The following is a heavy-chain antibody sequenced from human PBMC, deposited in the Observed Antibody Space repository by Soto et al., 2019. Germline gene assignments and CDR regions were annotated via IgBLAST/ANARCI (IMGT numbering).Heavy chain of an antibody. CDR2: IYHSGSS. V-gene: IGHV4-59*08. J-gene: IGHJ6*02. CDR3: GRAHRDLQQLVHYYYGMDV. CDR1: GGSISSYY. D-gene: IGHD6-13*01. Sequence: SETLSLTCTVSGGSISSYYWSWIRQPPGKGLEWIGYIYHSGSSNYNPSLKSRVTILLDTSKNQFSLKLSSVTAADTAVYYCGRAHRDLQQLVHYYYGMDVWGQGTTVTVSS.